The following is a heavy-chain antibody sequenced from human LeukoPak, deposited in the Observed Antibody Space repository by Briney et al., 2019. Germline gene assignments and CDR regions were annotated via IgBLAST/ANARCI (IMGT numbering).Heavy chain of an antibody. Sequence: GGSLRLSCAASGFTFSDYYMSWIRQAPGKGLEWVSDVSSSSRNANYADSVKGRFTISRDNAKKSLYLQMNSLRAEDTAVYYCTRDKQRLDDYWGQGTLVTVSS. D-gene: IGHD1-1*01. CDR2: VSSSSRNA. CDR1: GFTFSDYY. CDR3: TRDKQRLDDY. J-gene: IGHJ4*02. V-gene: IGHV3-11*05.